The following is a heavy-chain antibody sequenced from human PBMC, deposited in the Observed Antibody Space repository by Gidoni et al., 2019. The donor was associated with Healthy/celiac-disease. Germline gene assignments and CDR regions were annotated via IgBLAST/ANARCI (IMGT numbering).Heavy chain of an antibody. CDR3: ARSGGEHQNFDY. CDR2: IYYSGST. D-gene: IGHD2-2*01. Sequence: QLQLQESGPGLVKPSETLSLTCTVSGGSISSSSYYWGWIRQPPGKGLEWIGSIYYSGSTYYNPSLKSRVTISVDTSKNQFSLKLSSVTAADTAVYYCARSGGEHQNFDYWGQGTLVTVSS. V-gene: IGHV4-39*01. CDR1: GGSISSSSYY. J-gene: IGHJ4*02.